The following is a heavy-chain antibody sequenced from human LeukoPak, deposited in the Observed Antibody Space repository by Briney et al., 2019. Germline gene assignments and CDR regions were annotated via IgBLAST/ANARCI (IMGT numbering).Heavy chain of an antibody. D-gene: IGHD5-24*01. J-gene: IGHJ4*02. CDR3: GKFRYGYMGLDS. Sequence: SETLSLTCRVYGRSFSGYYWTWIRQPPGKGLEWIGEINHSGSINYNPSLKSRVIMSVDTSKNQFSLNVRSVTAADTAVYYCGKFRYGYMGLDSWGQGTLVTVSS. CDR1: GRSFSGYY. CDR2: INHSGSI. V-gene: IGHV4-34*01.